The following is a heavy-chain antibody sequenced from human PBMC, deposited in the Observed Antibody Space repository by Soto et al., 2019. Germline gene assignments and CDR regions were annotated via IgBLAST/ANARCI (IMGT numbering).Heavy chain of an antibody. Sequence: GGSLRLSCAASGFTFSSYAMHWVRQAPGKGLEWVAVISYDGSNKYYADSVKGRFTISRDNSKNTLYLQMNSLRAEDTAVYYCAREYYDFWSGGFDYWGQGTLVTVSS. D-gene: IGHD3-3*01. CDR3: AREYYDFWSGGFDY. CDR2: ISYDGSNK. V-gene: IGHV3-30-3*01. J-gene: IGHJ4*02. CDR1: GFTFSSYA.